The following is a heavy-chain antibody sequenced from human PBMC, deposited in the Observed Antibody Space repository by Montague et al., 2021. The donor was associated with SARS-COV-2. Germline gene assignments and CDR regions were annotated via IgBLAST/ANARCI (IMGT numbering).Heavy chain of an antibody. CDR1: GVSINSGSYY. CDR3: VREKYYFDDSGSK. Sequence: SETLSLTCSVSGVSINSGSYYWSWVRQPPGKGLEWIGYVYHTGSTNYXPSLKSRVTLSIDTSKNQFSLNLTSVAAADTAVYYCVREKYYFDDSGSKWGQGTLVTV. J-gene: IGHJ4*02. CDR2: VYHTGST. D-gene: IGHD3-22*01. V-gene: IGHV4-61*01.